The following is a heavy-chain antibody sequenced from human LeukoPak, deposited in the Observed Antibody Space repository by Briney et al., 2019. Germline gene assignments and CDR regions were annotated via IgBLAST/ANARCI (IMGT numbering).Heavy chain of an antibody. Sequence: GGSLRLSCAASGFTFSSYWMSWVRQAPGKGLEWVANIKQDGSEKYYVDSVKGRFTISRDNAKNSLYLQMNSLRAEDTALYYCARDRQWLVTDAFDIWGQGTMVTVSS. CDR1: GFTFSSYW. D-gene: IGHD6-19*01. V-gene: IGHV3-7*03. J-gene: IGHJ3*02. CDR3: ARDRQWLVTDAFDI. CDR2: IKQDGSEK.